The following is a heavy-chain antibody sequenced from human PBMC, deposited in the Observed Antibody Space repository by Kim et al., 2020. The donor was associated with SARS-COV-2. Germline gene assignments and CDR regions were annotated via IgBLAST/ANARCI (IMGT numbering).Heavy chain of an antibody. J-gene: IGHJ4*02. V-gene: IGHV3-21*01. D-gene: IGHD1-1*01. CDR1: GFTFSSYS. CDR2: ISSSSSYI. Sequence: GGSLRLSCAASGFTFSSYSMNWVRQAPGKGLEWVSSISSSSSYIYYADSVKGRFTISRDNAKNSLYLQMNSLRAEDTAVYYCARVGQLERRGDFDYWGQGTLVTVSS. CDR3: ARVGQLERRGDFDY.